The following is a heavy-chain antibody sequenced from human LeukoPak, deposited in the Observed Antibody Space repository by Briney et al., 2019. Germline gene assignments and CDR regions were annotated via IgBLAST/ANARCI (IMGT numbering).Heavy chain of an antibody. J-gene: IGHJ4*02. CDR2: IYYSGST. V-gene: IGHV4-39*01. D-gene: IGHD3-9*01. Sequence: SETLSLTCTVSGDSVSSSNYYWAWLRQPPGKGLEWIGNIYYSGSTYYDPSLNSLLTISVDTSKNQFSLKLTAVTAADTAVYYCAGTYYDILTGSDYWGQGTLVTVSS. CDR1: GDSVSSSNYY. CDR3: AGTYYDILTGSDY.